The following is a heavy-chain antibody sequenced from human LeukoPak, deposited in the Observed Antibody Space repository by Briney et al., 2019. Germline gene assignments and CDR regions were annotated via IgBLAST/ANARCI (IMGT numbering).Heavy chain of an antibody. D-gene: IGHD3-10*01. CDR3: ARRGDTYFDY. CDR1: GGTFSSYA. CDR2: IIPILGIA. J-gene: IGHJ4*02. Sequence: ASVKVSCKASGGTFSSYAVSWVRQAPGQGLEWMGRIIPILGIANYAQKFQGRVTITADKSTSTAYMELSSLRSEDTAVYYCARRGDTYFDYWGQGTLVTVSS. V-gene: IGHV1-69*04.